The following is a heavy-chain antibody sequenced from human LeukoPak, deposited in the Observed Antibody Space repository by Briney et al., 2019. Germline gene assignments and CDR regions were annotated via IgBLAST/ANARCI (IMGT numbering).Heavy chain of an antibody. Sequence: SETLSLTCTVSGGSIGTYYWSWIRQPPGKGLEWIGYIYYSGSTKYNPSLKSRGSISLDTPKNQFSLKLSSVTAADTAVYYCARVTYSSSSISLDGFDIWGQGTMVTVSS. CDR1: GGSIGTYY. D-gene: IGHD6-6*01. V-gene: IGHV4-59*01. CDR2: IYYSGST. J-gene: IGHJ3*02. CDR3: ARVTYSSSSISLDGFDI.